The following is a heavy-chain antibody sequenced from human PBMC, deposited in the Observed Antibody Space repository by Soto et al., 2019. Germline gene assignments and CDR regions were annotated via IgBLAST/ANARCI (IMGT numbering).Heavy chain of an antibody. J-gene: IGHJ4*02. CDR1: GFTFYNYA. CDR2: ITGSGSDT. V-gene: IGHV3-23*01. Sequence: GGSLRLSCAASGFTFYNYAMGWVRQAPGKGLEWVSAITGSGSDTYYVDSVKGRFTIFRDNSENTLYLQMNSLRVEDTAIYYCAKLGSSSWSPHYYFDYWGQGTLVTVSS. CDR3: AKLGSSSWSPHYYFDY. D-gene: IGHD2-2*01.